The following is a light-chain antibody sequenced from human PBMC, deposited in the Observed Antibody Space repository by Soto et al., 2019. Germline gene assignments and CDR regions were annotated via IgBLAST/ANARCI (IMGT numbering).Light chain of an antibody. J-gene: IGLJ2*01. Sequence: QSALTQPASLSGSPGQSITISCTGTSSDIGAYDYVSWFQQHPGKAPKLMISEVNNRPSGVSNRFSGSKSGNTAYLTISRVEAGDEADYYCHVWDSSSDHPFGGGTKLTVL. CDR2: EVN. CDR3: HVWDSSSDHP. CDR1: SSDIGAYDY. V-gene: IGLV2-14*01.